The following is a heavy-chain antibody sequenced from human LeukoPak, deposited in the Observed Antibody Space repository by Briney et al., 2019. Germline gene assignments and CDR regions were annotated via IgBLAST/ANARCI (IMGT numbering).Heavy chain of an antibody. V-gene: IGHV3-21*01. D-gene: IGHD5-12*01. CDR3: ARSSGYVAYFDY. Sequence: KTGGSLRLSCAASGFTFSSYSMNWVRQAPGKELEWVSSISSSSSYIYYADSVKGRFTISRDNAKNSLYLQMNSLRAEDTAVYYCARSSGYVAYFDYWGQGTLVTVSS. J-gene: IGHJ4*02. CDR2: ISSSSSYI. CDR1: GFTFSSYS.